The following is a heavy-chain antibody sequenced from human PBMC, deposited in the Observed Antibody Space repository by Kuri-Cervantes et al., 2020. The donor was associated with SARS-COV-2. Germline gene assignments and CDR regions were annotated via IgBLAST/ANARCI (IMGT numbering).Heavy chain of an antibody. Sequence: GGSLRLSCKASGYTFTNYYIHWVRQAPGQGLEWMGIINPGGGATTYAQKFQGRVTMTRDTSTSTVYMELSSLRSEDTAVYFCARDGRDGYNREFLTDWGQGTLVTVSS. D-gene: IGHD5-24*01. CDR3: ARDGRDGYNREFLTD. CDR1: GYTFTNYY. V-gene: IGHV1-46*01. CDR2: INPGGGAT. J-gene: IGHJ4*02.